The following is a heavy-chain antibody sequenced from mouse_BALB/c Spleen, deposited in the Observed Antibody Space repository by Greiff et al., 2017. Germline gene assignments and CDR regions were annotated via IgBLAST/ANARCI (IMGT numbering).Heavy chain of an antibody. V-gene: IGHV14-3*02. CDR3: AREGLLRGYAMDY. D-gene: IGHD1-1*01. J-gene: IGHJ4*01. CDR2: IDPANGNT. Sequence: VHVKQSGAELVKPGASVKLSCTASGFNIKDTYMHWVKQRPEQGLEWIGRIDPANGNTKYDPKFQGKATITADTSSNTAYLQLSSLTSEDTAVYYCAREGLLRGYAMDYWGQGTSVTVSS. CDR1: GFNIKDTY.